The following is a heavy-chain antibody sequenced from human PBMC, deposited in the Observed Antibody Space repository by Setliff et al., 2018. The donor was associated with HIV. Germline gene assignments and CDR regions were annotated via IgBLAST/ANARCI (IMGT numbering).Heavy chain of an antibody. Sequence: PGGSLRLSCAASGFTFSSHWMSWVRQAPGKGLEWVANIKQDGSETYYMDSVKGRFTISRDNAKNSLYLQINNLRRDDTAMYYCAGHSTTWYPNWFDPWGQGTLVTVSS. D-gene: IGHD2-2*01. CDR3: AGHSTTWYPNWFDP. CDR2: IKQDGSET. V-gene: IGHV3-7*03. J-gene: IGHJ5*02. CDR1: GFTFSSHW.